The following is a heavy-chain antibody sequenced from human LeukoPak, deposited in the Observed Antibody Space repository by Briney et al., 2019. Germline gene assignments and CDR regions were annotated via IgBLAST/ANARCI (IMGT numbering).Heavy chain of an antibody. Sequence: PSRTLSLTCTVSGGSISSGRWYWRWLRQPGGRGVEGVGRIYTSGRTKYNRSRKRRVNKPEKTSKNQFSLKLSSVTAPDTAVYYCARDNVPRRSLGCFYPCGHGTLFTVSS. CDR3: ARDNVPRRSLGCFYP. CDR1: GGSISSGRWY. J-gene: IGHJ5*02. D-gene: IGHD3-10*02. CDR2: IYTSGRT. V-gene: IGHV4-61*02.